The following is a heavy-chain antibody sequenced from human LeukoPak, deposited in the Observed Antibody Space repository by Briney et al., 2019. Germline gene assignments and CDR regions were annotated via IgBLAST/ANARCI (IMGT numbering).Heavy chain of an antibody. CDR2: IKQDGSEK. CDR3: ARDWGIYDILTGYYPNGWFDP. J-gene: IGHJ5*02. V-gene: IGHV3-7*01. Sequence: GGSLRLSCAASGFTFSSYWMSWVRQAPGKGLEWVANIKQDGSEKYYVDSVKGRFTISRDNSKNTLYLQMNSLRAEDTAVYYCARDWGIYDILTGYYPNGWFDPWGQGTLVTVSS. CDR1: GFTFSSYW. D-gene: IGHD3-9*01.